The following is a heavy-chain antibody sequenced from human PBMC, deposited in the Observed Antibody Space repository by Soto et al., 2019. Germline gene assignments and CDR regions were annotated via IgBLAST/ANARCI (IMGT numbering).Heavy chain of an antibody. Sequence: GGSLRLSCAASGFTFSNAWMSWVRQAPGKGLEWVGRIKSKTDGGTTDYAAPVKGRFTISRDDSKNTLYLQMNSLKTEDTAVYYCTTGREATGATDAFDIWGQGTMVTVSS. V-gene: IGHV3-15*01. CDR3: TTGREATGATDAFDI. J-gene: IGHJ3*02. D-gene: IGHD7-27*01. CDR2: IKSKTDGGTT. CDR1: GFTFSNAW.